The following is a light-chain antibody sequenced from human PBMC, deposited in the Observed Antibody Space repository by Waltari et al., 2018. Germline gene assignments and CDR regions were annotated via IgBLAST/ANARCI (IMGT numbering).Light chain of an antibody. Sequence: QSALTQPASVSGSPGQSITISCTGTNSDIGSYNFVSWYQHHPNKVPKLVLYEVSNRPSGVSNSFSGSKSGNTAFLTIAGLQAEDEAEYYCSSYTKSTTQVFGTGTKVTVL. CDR1: NSDIGSYNF. J-gene: IGLJ1*01. CDR3: SSYTKSTTQV. CDR2: EVS. V-gene: IGLV2-14*01.